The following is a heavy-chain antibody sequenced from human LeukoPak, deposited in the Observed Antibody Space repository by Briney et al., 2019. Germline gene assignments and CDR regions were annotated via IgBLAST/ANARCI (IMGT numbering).Heavy chain of an antibody. CDR2: IKLDGSEK. V-gene: IGHV3-7*03. CDR1: AFIFSGHW. CDR3: ARDQYDTWSRRGNFDS. J-gene: IGHJ4*02. Sequence: GGSLRLSCEGSAFIFSGHWMNWVRQTPGKGLEWVASIKLDGSEKNYVDSVKGRFTISRDNTKNSLYLQMNSLRAEDTAVFYCARDQYDTWSRRGNFDSWGQGTLVIVSS. D-gene: IGHD3-3*01.